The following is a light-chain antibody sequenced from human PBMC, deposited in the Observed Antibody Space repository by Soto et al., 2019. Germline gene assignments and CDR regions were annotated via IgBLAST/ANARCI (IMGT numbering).Light chain of an antibody. J-gene: IGKJ5*01. Sequence: EIVLTQSPATLSLSPGERATLSCRASQSVSSYLAWYQQKPGQAPRSLIYDASNRATGIPARFSGSGSGTDFTLTSSSLEPEDLAVYYCQQRSNWPPITFGQGTRLEIK. CDR1: QSVSSY. CDR3: QQRSNWPPIT. CDR2: DAS. V-gene: IGKV3-11*01.